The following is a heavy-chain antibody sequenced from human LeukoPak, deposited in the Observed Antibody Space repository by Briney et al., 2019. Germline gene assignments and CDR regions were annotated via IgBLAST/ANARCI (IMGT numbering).Heavy chain of an antibody. CDR1: GGSFSGYY. CDR3: ARVRSSHYAFDI. D-gene: IGHD6-13*01. CDR2: IYTSGST. Sequence: SETLSLTCAVYGGSFSGYYWSWIRQPPGKGLEWIGRIYTSGSTNYNPSLKSRVTMSVDTSKNQFSLKLSSVTAADTAVYYCARVRSSHYAFDIWGQGTMVTVSS. V-gene: IGHV4-59*10. J-gene: IGHJ3*02.